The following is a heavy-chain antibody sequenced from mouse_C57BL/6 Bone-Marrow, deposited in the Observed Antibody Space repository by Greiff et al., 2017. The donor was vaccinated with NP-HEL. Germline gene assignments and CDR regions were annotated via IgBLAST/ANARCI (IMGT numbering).Heavy chain of an antibody. V-gene: IGHV1-39*01. Sequence: EVQLQQSGPELVKPGASVKISCKASGYSFTDYNMNWVKPSNGTSLEWIGVINPNYGTPSSNQKFKVKATLTVDPSSSTAYMQLNSLTSEDSAVDYCARSGTGDYAMDYWGQGTSVTVSS. J-gene: IGHJ4*01. CDR2: INPNYGTP. CDR1: GYSFTDYN. CDR3: ARSGTGDYAMDY. D-gene: IGHD4-1*01.